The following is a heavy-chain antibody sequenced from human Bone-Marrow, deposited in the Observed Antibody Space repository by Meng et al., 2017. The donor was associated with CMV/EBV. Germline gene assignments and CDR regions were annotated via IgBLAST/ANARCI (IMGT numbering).Heavy chain of an antibody. CDR2: IGTAGDT. J-gene: IGHJ6*02. V-gene: IGHV3-13*01. Sequence: GESLKISCAASGFTFSSYDMHWVRQATGKGLEWVSAIGTAGDTYYPGSVKGRLTIARENAKNSWYLQMNSLRAGDTAVYYCARAIVGALGMDVWGQGTTVTVSS. CDR1: GFTFSSYD. CDR3: ARAIVGALGMDV. D-gene: IGHD1-26*01.